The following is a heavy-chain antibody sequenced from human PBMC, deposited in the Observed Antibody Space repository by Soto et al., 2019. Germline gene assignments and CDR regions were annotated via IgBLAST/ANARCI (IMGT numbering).Heavy chain of an antibody. CDR2: IYSCGST. J-gene: IGHJ4*02. CDR1: GFTVSSNY. Sequence: SGGSLRLSCAASGFTVSSNYMSWVRQGPGKGLEWVSVIYSCGSTYYADSVKGRFTISRDNSKNTLYLQMNSLRAEDTAVYYCARSRKYYFDYWGQGTLVTVSS. V-gene: IGHV3-53*01. CDR3: ARSRKYYFDY.